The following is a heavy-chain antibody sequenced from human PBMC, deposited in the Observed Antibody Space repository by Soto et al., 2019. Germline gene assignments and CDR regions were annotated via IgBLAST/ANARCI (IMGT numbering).Heavy chain of an antibody. Sequence: PGGSLRLSCAASGFTFSSYSMNWVRQAPGKGLEWVSSISSSSSYIYYADSVKGRFTISRDNAKNSLYLQMNSLRAEDTAVYYCARDKRRGGIAVAGRRDNAFDYWGQGTLVTVS. V-gene: IGHV3-21*01. CDR1: GFTFSSYS. CDR2: ISSSSSYI. J-gene: IGHJ4*02. CDR3: ARDKRRGGIAVAGRRDNAFDY. D-gene: IGHD6-19*01.